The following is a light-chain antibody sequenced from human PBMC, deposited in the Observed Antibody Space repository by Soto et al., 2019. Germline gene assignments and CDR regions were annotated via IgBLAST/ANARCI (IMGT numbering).Light chain of an antibody. V-gene: IGKV3-20*01. CDR3: QHYGSSPFT. CDR1: PSIASRS. Sequence: PGERATLSCRASPSIASRSFGWYQQNPGQAPRLLTYGTSSSATGLPDRFSGSGSGADFTLTITRLEPEDVAVYYCQHYGSSPFTFGHGTKVEIK. J-gene: IGKJ3*01. CDR2: GTS.